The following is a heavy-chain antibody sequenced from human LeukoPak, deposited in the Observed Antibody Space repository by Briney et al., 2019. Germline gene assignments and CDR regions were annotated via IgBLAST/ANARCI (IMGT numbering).Heavy chain of an antibody. CDR1: GFTFSSYS. D-gene: IGHD6-13*01. CDR3: ARDRREGIAAARDAFDI. V-gene: IGHV3-21*01. CDR2: ISSSSSYI. Sequence: GGSLRLSCAASGFTFSSYSMIWVRQAPGKGLEWVSSISSSSSYIYYADSVKGRFTISRDNAKNSLYLQMNSLRAEDTAVYYCARDRREGIAAARDAFDIWGQGTMVTVSS. J-gene: IGHJ3*02.